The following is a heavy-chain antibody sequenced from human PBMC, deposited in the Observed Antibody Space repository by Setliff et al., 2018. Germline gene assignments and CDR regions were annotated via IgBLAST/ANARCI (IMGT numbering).Heavy chain of an antibody. V-gene: IGHV4-34*01. CDR2: ISHGGSA. Sequence: SETLSLTCAVYGGSFSTYFRSWIRQPPGKGLEWIGEISHGGSANYNPSLKSRVTMSVDTSKNQFSLNLNSVTAADTAVYYFRLAHCNTTSCEEALDFWSQGTLVTVS. CDR3: RLAHCNTTSCEEALDF. J-gene: IGHJ4*02. CDR1: GGSFSTYF. D-gene: IGHD2-2*01.